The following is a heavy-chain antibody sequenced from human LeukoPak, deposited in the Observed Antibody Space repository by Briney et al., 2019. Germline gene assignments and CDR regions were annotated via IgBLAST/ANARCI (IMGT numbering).Heavy chain of an antibody. CDR2: IYTSGST. D-gene: IGHD6-19*01. V-gene: IGHV4-4*07. CDR1: GGSINIYY. J-gene: IGHJ4*02. CDR3: ARLGVSATGWSSYYFDY. Sequence: SETLSLTCTVSGGSINIYYWSWIRQPAGKGLEWIGRIYTSGSTNYNPSLKSRVTMSVDTSKNQFSLKLSSVTAADTAVYYCARLGVSATGWSSYYFDYWGQGTLVTVSS.